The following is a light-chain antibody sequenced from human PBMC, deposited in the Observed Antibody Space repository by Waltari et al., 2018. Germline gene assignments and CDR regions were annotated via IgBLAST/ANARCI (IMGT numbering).Light chain of an antibody. V-gene: IGKV3-15*01. Sequence: EVVLTQSPDTLSVSPGERATLSCRTSRSVNSNLAWYQHKPGQAPRHRMYGASTRPTSIPARFSGSESGTEFTLTITSLQSEDLAVYYCQQYNNWPLTFGGGTKVEI. J-gene: IGKJ4*01. CDR3: QQYNNWPLT. CDR1: RSVNSN. CDR2: GAS.